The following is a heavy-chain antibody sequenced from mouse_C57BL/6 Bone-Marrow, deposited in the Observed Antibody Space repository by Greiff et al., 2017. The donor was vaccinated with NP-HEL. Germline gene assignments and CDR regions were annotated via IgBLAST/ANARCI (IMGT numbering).Heavy chain of an antibody. J-gene: IGHJ2*01. CDR1: GYTFTSYW. Sequence: QVQLQQPGAELVKPGASVKVSCKASGYTFTSYWMHWVKQRPGQGLEWIGRLHPSDSDTNYNQKFKGKATLTVDKSSSTAYMQLSSLTSEDSAVYYCAIRFQLLRSPYFDYWGQGTTLTVSS. CDR2: LHPSDSDT. V-gene: IGHV1-74*01. D-gene: IGHD1-1*01. CDR3: AIRFQLLRSPYFDY.